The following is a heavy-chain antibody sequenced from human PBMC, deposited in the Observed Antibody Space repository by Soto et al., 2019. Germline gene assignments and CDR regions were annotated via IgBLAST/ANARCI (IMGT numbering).Heavy chain of an antibody. CDR2: INHSGST. CDR3: ARGSGVVVVAAIGWFDP. V-gene: IGHV4-34*01. Sequence: QVQLQQWGAGLLKPSETLSLTCAVEGGSFSGYYWSWIRQPPGKGLEWIGEINHSGSTNYNPPLKSRVAISVDTSKNQFPLKLSSVTAADTAVYYCARGSGVVVVAAIGWFDPWGQGTLVTVS. J-gene: IGHJ5*02. D-gene: IGHD2-15*01. CDR1: GGSFSGYY.